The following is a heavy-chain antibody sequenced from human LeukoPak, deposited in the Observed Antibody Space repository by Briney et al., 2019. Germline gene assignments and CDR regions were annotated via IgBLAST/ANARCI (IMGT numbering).Heavy chain of an antibody. CDR1: GFTFGDYA. CDR2: IRSKAYGGTT. D-gene: IGHD3-3*01. J-gene: IGHJ4*02. Sequence: GGSLRLSCTASGFTFGDYAMSWFRQAPGKGLEWVGFIRSKAYGGTTEYAASVKGRFTISRDDSKGIAYLQMNSLKTEDTAVYYCTTGFWYGGPRDYWGQGTLVTVSS. CDR3: TTGFWYGGPRDY. V-gene: IGHV3-49*03.